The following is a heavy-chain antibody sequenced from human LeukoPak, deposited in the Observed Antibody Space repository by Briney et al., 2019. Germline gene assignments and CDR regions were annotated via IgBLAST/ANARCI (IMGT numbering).Heavy chain of an antibody. CDR2: INTNTGDP. CDR3: ARDPPVVPAAMISGDYFDY. V-gene: IGHV7-4-1*02. D-gene: IGHD2-2*01. Sequence: ASVKVSCKASGYTFTSYAMNWVRQAPGQGLEWMGWINTNTGDPTYAQGFTGRVVFSLDTSVSTAYLQISSLKAEDTAVYYCARDPPVVPAAMISGDYFDYWGQGTLVTVSS. CDR1: GYTFTSYA. J-gene: IGHJ4*02.